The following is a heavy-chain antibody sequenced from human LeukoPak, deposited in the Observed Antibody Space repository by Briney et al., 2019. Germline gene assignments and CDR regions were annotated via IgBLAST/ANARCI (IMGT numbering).Heavy chain of an antibody. CDR1: GFIFSSDY. J-gene: IGHJ6*03. CDR3: TRGLGSGTYTDYYMDV. V-gene: IGHV3-53*01. D-gene: IGHD3-10*01. Sequence: GESLRLSCAASGFIFSSDYMSWVRQAPGEGLEWVSVLYTGGRTYYADSVKGRFTISRDDSKNTLYLQMNSLGVEDTAVYYCTRGLGSGTYTDYYMDVWGKGTTVTASS. CDR2: LYTGGRT.